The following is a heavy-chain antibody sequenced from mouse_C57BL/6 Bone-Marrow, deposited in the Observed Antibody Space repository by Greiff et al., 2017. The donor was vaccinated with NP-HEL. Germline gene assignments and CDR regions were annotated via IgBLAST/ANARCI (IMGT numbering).Heavy chain of an antibody. Sequence: EVMLVESGPVLVKPGASVKMSCKASGYTFTDYYMNWVKQSHGKSLEWIGVINPYNGGTSYNQKFKGKATLTVDKSSSTAYMELNSLTSEDSAVYYCARLLHYWYFDFWGTGTTVTVSS. CDR1: GYTFTDYY. J-gene: IGHJ1*03. D-gene: IGHD2-10*01. V-gene: IGHV1-19*01. CDR2: INPYNGGT. CDR3: ARLLHYWYFDF.